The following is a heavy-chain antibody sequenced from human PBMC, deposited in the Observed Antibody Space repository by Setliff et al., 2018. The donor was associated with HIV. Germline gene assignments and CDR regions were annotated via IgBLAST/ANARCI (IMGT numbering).Heavy chain of an antibody. D-gene: IGHD2-2*01. V-gene: IGHV3-30*02. J-gene: IGHJ5*02. CDR1: GFTFRNYG. CDR2: IRLDGSDK. Sequence: GGSLRLSCAASGFTFRNYGMHWVRQAPGKGLEWVTFIRLDGSDKFYADSVKGRFTISRDNSKNTLFLRMNSLRSEDTAVYYCAKEDQRVTSVDPWGQGTLVTVSS. CDR3: AKEDQRVTSVDP.